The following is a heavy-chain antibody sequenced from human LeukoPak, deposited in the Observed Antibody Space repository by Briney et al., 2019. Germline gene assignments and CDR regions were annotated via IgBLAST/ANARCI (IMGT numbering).Heavy chain of an antibody. D-gene: IGHD2-15*01. CDR1: GYSFTSYD. J-gene: IGHJ5*02. V-gene: IGHV1-69*06. CDR3: AREESSGGSFLSRVFDP. CDR2: IIPIFGTA. Sequence: SVKVSCKASGYSFTSYDISWVRQAPGQGLEWMGRIIPIFGTANYAQKFQDRVTITADKSTSTAYMELSSLRSEDTAVYYCAREESSGGSFLSRVFDPWGQGTLVTVSS.